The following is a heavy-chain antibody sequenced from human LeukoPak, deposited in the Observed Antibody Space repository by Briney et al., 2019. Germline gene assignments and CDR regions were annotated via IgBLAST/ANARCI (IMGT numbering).Heavy chain of an antibody. V-gene: IGHV3-7*03. CDR1: GFTFRHSW. Sequence: GGSLRLSCEASGFTFRHSWLSWIRQTPGKGLEWVANIHPDSSDKFYVDSMEGRFTISRDNTKNPLYLQIDNARLDDTGLYYCTKLPRETAGDYWGQGVPVIVSS. J-gene: IGHJ4*02. CDR3: TKLPRETAGDY. D-gene: IGHD4-23*01. CDR2: IHPDSSDK.